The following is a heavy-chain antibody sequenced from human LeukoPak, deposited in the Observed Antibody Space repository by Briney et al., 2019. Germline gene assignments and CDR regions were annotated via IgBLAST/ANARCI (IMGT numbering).Heavy chain of an antibody. CDR1: GGSFSGYY. CDR3: ASGAYSSLSY. V-gene: IGHV4-34*01. CDR2: INHSGST. Sequence: PSETLSLTCAVYGGSFSGYYWSWIRQPPGKGLEWIGEINHSGSTNYNPSLKSRVTISVDTSKNQFSLKLSSVTAADTAVYYCASGAYSSLSYWGQGTLVTVSS. D-gene: IGHD6-6*01. J-gene: IGHJ4*02.